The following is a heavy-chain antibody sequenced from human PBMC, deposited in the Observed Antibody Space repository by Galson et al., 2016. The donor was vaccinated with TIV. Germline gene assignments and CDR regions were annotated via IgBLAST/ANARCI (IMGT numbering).Heavy chain of an antibody. Sequence: ETLSLTCTVSGGSVISGDYHWGWICQHPGKGLEWIGSMYYTGRTDYNPSLRGRVAISIDTSKNQFSLKLRSMTAADTAVYYCARDRPSGLFDHWGQGTQVTVSS. CDR2: MYYTGRT. J-gene: IGHJ4*02. CDR3: ARDRPSGLFDH. D-gene: IGHD1-26*01. CDR1: GGSVISGDYH. V-gene: IGHV4-39*07.